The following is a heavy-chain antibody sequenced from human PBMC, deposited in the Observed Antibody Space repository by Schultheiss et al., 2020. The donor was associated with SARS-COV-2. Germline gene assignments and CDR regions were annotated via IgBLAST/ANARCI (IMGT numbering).Heavy chain of an antibody. J-gene: IGHJ6*03. CDR2: INPNSGGT. CDR3: ARDSRGYCSSRSCRPDDYYYHYMDV. Sequence: ASVKVSCKASGYTFTGYYMHWVRQAPGQGLEWMGWINPNSGGTNYAQKFQGRVTMTRDTSISTAYMELSRLRSDDTAVYYCARDSRGYCSSRSCRPDDYYYHYMDVWGKGTTVTVSS. CDR1: GYTFTGYY. V-gene: IGHV1-2*02. D-gene: IGHD2-2*01.